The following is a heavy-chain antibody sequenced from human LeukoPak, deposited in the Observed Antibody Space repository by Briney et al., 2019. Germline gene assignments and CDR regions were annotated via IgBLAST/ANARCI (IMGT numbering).Heavy chain of an antibody. J-gene: IGHJ4*02. V-gene: IGHV3-30*02. CDR2: IRYDGSNK. Sequence: GGSLRLSCAASGFTFTSYGMHWVRQAPGKGLEWVAFIRYDGSNKYYADSVKVRFTISRDNSKNTLYLLMNSLRAEDTAVYYCAKGVVRAAIPFDYWGQGTLVTVSS. D-gene: IGHD2-2*01. CDR1: GFTFTSYG. CDR3: AKGVVRAAIPFDY.